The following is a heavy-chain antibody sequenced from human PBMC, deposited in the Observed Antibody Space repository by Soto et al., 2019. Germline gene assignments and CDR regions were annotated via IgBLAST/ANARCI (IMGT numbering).Heavy chain of an antibody. J-gene: IGHJ6*03. CDR3: ARLVVPAATYYYYYMDV. CDR2: IYYSGST. V-gene: IGHV4-59*08. D-gene: IGHD2-2*01. CDR1: GGSISSYY. Sequence: SETLSLTCTVSGGSISSYYWSWIRQPPGKGLEWIGYIYYSGSTNYNPSLKSRVTISVDTSKNQFSLKLSSVTAADTAVYYCARLVVPAATYYYYYMDVWGKGTTVTVSS.